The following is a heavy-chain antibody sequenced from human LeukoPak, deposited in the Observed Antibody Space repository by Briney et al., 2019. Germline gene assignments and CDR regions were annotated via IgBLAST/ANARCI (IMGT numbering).Heavy chain of an antibody. CDR1: GYSISSGYY. CDR2: IYHSGST. J-gene: IGHJ3*02. Sequence: PSETLSLTCTVSGYSISSGYYWGWIRQPPGKGLEWIGSIYHSGSTYYNPSLKSRVTISVDTSKNQFSLKLSSVTAADTAVYYCARFGSGWYRIWGQGTMVTVSS. D-gene: IGHD6-19*01. V-gene: IGHV4-38-2*02. CDR3: ARFGSGWYRI.